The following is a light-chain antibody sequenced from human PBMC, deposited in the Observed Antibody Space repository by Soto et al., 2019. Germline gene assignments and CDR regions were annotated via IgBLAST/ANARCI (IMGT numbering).Light chain of an antibody. CDR2: DVS. V-gene: IGLV2-14*01. CDR1: SSDVGGYNY. J-gene: IGLJ1*01. CDR3: SSYTSSSTFYV. Sequence: QSALTQPASVSGSPGQSITISCTGTSSDVGGYNYVSWYQQHPGKAPKLMIYDVSNRPSGVSNRFSGSKSGNTASLTISGLQAEVEADYYCSSYTSSSTFYVFGTGTKVTVL.